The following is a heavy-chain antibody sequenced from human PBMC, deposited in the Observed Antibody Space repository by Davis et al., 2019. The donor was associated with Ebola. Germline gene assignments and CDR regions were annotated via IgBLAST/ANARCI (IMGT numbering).Heavy chain of an antibody. J-gene: IGHJ3*02. CDR2: IYSGDSDT. CDR1: GYSFNNYW. V-gene: IGHV5-51*01. CDR3: ARPLNPRAADAFDI. Sequence: GESLKISCTGSGYSFNNYWIAWVRQLPGKGPEWMGIIYSGDSDTRYSPSFEGQVTISVDRSITTAHLQWSSLKASDTAIYYCARPLNPRAADAFDIWGQGTMVTVSS.